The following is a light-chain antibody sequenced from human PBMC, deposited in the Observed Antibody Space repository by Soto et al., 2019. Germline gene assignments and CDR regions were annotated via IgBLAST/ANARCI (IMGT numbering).Light chain of an antibody. CDR3: QQYGSSPPYT. CDR2: GAS. V-gene: IGKV3-20*01. J-gene: IGKJ2*01. CDR1: QSVSSSY. Sequence: EIVLTQSPGTLSLSPGERATLSCRASQSVSSSYLAWYQQKPGQAPRLLIYGASSRATGIPDRFSGSASGIDFTLTISRLEPEDFAVYYCQQYGSSPPYTFGQGTKLEIK.